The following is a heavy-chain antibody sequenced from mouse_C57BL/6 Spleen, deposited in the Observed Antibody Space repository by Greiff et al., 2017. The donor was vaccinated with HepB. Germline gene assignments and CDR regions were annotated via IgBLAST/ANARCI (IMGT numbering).Heavy chain of an antibody. Sequence: EVKLMESGGGLVQPGGSLSLSCAASGFTFTDYYMSWVRQPPGKALEWLGFIRNKANGYTTEYSASVKGRFTISRDNSQSNLQLQMNALRAEDSATYDCAREGGNYGAMDYWGQGTSVTVSS. CDR3: AREGGNYGAMDY. V-gene: IGHV7-3*01. CDR1: GFTFTDYY. J-gene: IGHJ4*01. CDR2: IRNKANGYTT. D-gene: IGHD1-1*01.